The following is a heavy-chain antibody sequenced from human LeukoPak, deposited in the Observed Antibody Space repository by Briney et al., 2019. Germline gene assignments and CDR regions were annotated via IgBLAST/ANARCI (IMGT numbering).Heavy chain of an antibody. CDR2: INPSGGST. V-gene: IGHV1-46*01. J-gene: IGHJ4*02. CDR3: ARLMAPVGKRSTPFNY. Sequence: ASVKVSCKASGYTFTSYYMHWVRQAPGQGLEWMGIINPSGGSTSYAQKFQGRVTMTRDMSTSTVYMELSSLRSDDTAIYYCARLMAPVGKRSTPFNYWGQGTLVTVSS. D-gene: IGHD1-1*01. CDR1: GYTFTSYY.